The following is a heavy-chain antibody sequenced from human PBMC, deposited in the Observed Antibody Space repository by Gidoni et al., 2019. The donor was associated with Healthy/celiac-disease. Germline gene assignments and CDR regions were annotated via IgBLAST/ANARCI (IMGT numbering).Heavy chain of an antibody. D-gene: IGHD2-15*01. Sequence: QLQLQESSPGLVKPSETLSLTCTVSGGSISSSSYYWGWLRQPPGKGLEWIGSIYYSGSTYYNPSLKSRVTISVDTSKNQFSLKLSSVTAADTAVYYCARSVLGYCSGGSCYLKDPYYYYGMDVWGQGTTVTVSS. V-gene: IGHV4-39*01. CDR1: GGSISSSSYY. CDR2: IYYSGST. CDR3: ARSVLGYCSGGSCYLKDPYYYYGMDV. J-gene: IGHJ6*02.